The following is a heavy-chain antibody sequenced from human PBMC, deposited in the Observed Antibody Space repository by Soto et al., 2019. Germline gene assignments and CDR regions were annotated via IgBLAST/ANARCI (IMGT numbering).Heavy chain of an antibody. CDR3: AKDLINGRLYAED. J-gene: IGHJ4*02. Sequence: EVHLLESGGGLVHPGESLRLSCGASGFTFSSCVMTWVRQAPGKGLEWVSCITDSGTGTYYADSVKGRFTISRDNSKNTMYLQMNNLRAEDTGVYYGAKDLINGRLYAEDWGQGTLVTVSS. V-gene: IGHV3-23*01. CDR2: ITDSGTGT. D-gene: IGHD2-8*01. CDR1: GFTFSSCV.